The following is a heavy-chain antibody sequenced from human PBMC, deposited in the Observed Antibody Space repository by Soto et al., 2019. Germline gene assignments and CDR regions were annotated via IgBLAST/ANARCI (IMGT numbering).Heavy chain of an antibody. D-gene: IGHD3-3*01. V-gene: IGHV3-48*03. J-gene: IGHJ4*02. Sequence: EVQLVESGGGLVQPGGSLRLSCAASGFTFRSFEMQWVRQAPGKGLEWISYISGGGSTMYYADSVKGRFTISRDNAKNSLDLQMNSLRADDTAVYYCARYYGAIVAIDHWGQGTLVTVS. CDR1: GFTFRSFE. CDR2: ISGGGSTM. CDR3: ARYYGAIVAIDH.